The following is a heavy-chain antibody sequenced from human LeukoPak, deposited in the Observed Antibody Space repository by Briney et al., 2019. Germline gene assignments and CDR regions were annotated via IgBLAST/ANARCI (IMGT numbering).Heavy chain of an antibody. CDR2: ISSSSSYI. Sequence: GGSLRLSCAASGFTFSSYSMNWVRQAPGKGLEWVSSISSSSSYIYYADSVKGRFTISRDNAKNSLYLQMNSLRAEDTAVYYCARGPWGIAVADDYWGQGTLVTVSS. V-gene: IGHV3-21*01. J-gene: IGHJ4*02. CDR1: GFTFSSYS. D-gene: IGHD6-19*01. CDR3: ARGPWGIAVADDY.